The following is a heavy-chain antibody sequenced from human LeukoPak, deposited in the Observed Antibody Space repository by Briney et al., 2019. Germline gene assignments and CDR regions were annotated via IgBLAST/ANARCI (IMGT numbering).Heavy chain of an antibody. J-gene: IGHJ4*02. CDR3: ATSFSTPANY. D-gene: IGHD2-2*01. Sequence: GGSLRLSCAASGIIFSNYWMSWVRQAPGKGLEWVANIKQDGSEKYYVDSVKGRFTISRDNARNSLYLQMNSLRAEDTAVYYCATSFSTPANYWGQGTLVTVSS. V-gene: IGHV3-7*01. CDR1: GIIFSNYW. CDR2: IKQDGSEK.